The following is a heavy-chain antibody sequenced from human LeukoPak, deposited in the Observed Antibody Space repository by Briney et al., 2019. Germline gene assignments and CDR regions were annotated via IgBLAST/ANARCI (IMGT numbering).Heavy chain of an antibody. J-gene: IGHJ6*02. CDR3: ARSIGYYYTMDV. V-gene: IGHV3-11*01. Sequence: GGSLRLSCVACGFSFSDYYMSWIRQAPGRGLEWISYISGSGSDLYYADSVKGRFTISRDNANNSLYLQMNSLRAEDTAVYYCARSIGYYYTMDVWGQGTTVTVSS. CDR1: GFSFSDYY. D-gene: IGHD3-22*01. CDR2: ISGSGSDL.